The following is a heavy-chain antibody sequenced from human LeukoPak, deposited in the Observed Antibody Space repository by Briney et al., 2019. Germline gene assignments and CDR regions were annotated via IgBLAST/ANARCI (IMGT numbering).Heavy chain of an antibody. V-gene: IGHV3-30*04. CDR3: ARDRVVLAVAAPCH. D-gene: IGHD2-15*01. J-gene: IGHJ1*01. CDR2: VSYDGSNE. CDR1: GFTFSYYA. Sequence: GGSLRLSCAASGFTFSYYAMHWVRQAPGKGLEWVALVSYDGSNEYYTDSVKGRFTIPRDDSENTLYLQMNSLRPEDTAVYYCARDRVVLAVAAPCHWGQGSLVTVSS.